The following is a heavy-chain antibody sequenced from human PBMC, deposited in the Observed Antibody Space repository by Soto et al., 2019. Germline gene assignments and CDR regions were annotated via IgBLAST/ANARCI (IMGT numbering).Heavy chain of an antibody. V-gene: IGHV3-23*01. Sequence: PGGSLRLSCAASGFTFSNYAVTWVRQAPGKGLEWVSTISGSGGSTYYADSVKGRFTISRDNSKNTLYLQMNSLRAEDTVVYYCVKAQGSSLYEIDYSGHGTLLTVSS. CDR2: ISGSGGST. CDR3: VKAQGSSLYEIDY. J-gene: IGHJ4*01. D-gene: IGHD6-13*01. CDR1: GFTFSNYA.